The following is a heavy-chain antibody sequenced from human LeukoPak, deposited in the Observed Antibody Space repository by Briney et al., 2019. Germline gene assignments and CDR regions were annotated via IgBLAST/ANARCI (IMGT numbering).Heavy chain of an antibody. CDR2: IRYDGSNK. CDR1: GFTFSSYG. D-gene: IGHD6-19*01. CDR3: AKDSRFQWLVPNYFDY. J-gene: IGHJ4*02. Sequence: GGSLRLSCAASGFTFSSYGMHWVRQAPGKGLEGVAFIRYDGSNKYYADSVKGRFTISRDNSKNTLYLQMNSLRAEDTAVYYCAKDSRFQWLVPNYFDYWGQGTLVTVSS. V-gene: IGHV3-30*02.